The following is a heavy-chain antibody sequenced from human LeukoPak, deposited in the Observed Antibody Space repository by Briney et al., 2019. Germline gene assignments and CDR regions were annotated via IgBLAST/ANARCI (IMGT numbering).Heavy chain of an antibody. CDR1: GYTFAGYY. Sequence: ASVKVSCKASGYTFAGYYMHWVRQAPGQRLEWMGWIHPFSGATNYAQKFQGRISMTRDTSITTAYMELSRLTSDDTVLYYCTRDLDSSSSLDYWGQETLVTVSS. J-gene: IGHJ4*02. CDR3: TRDLDSSSSLDY. D-gene: IGHD6-6*01. CDR2: IHPFSGAT. V-gene: IGHV1-2*02.